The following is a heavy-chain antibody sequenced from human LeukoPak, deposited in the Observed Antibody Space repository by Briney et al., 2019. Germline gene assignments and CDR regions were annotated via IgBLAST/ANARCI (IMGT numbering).Heavy chain of an antibody. D-gene: IGHD5-24*01. V-gene: IGHV3-23*01. Sequence: GGSLRLSCAASGFTFSGQAMSWVRQAPGKGLEWVSTISASGGSTYYADSVKGRFSISRDNSKNTLYVQMTSLRPDDTADYYCAKVPDGSPWGYRYFDLWGRGTLVTVS. CDR3: AKVPDGSPWGYRYFDL. CDR1: GFTFSGQA. J-gene: IGHJ2*01. CDR2: ISASGGST.